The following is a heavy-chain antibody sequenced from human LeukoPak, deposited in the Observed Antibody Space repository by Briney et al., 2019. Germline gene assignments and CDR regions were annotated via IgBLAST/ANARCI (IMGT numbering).Heavy chain of an antibody. V-gene: IGHV4-31*03. Sequence: SETLSLTCTVSGGSISSGGYYWSWIRQHPGKGLEWIGYIYYSGSTYYNPSLKSRVTISVDTSKNQFPLKLSSVTAADTAVYYCARGFSGWLNWFDPWGQGTLVTVSS. D-gene: IGHD6-19*01. J-gene: IGHJ5*02. CDR3: ARGFSGWLNWFDP. CDR2: IYYSGST. CDR1: GGSISSGGYY.